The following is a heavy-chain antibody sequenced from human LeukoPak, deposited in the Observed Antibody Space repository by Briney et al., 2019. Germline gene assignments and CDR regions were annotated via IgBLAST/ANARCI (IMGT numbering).Heavy chain of an antibody. D-gene: IGHD3-10*01. V-gene: IGHV3-66*01. Sequence: QSGGSLRLSCAASGFSVSNNYMSWVRQAPGKGLEWVSGIYDGGGTYYADSVKGRFTISRDNFKNTVYLQVYSLRAEDTAMYCCARAFQYGSGSHPYSLWGQGTVVTVSS. J-gene: IGHJ4*02. CDR1: GFSVSNNY. CDR3: ARAFQYGSGSHPYSL. CDR2: IYDGGGT.